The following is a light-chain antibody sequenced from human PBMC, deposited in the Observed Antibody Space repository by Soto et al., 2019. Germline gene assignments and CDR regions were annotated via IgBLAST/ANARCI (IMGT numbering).Light chain of an antibody. J-gene: IGKJ1*01. V-gene: IGKV3-20*01. CDR1: QSVSSSY. CDR2: GAS. CDR3: QQYGSSPQT. Sequence: EIVLTQSPGTLSLSPGERATLSCRASQSVSSSYLAWYQQKPGHAPRLLIYGASSRATGIPDRFSGSGSVTDFTLTISRLEPENFAVYYGQQYGSSPQTFGQGTKVDIK.